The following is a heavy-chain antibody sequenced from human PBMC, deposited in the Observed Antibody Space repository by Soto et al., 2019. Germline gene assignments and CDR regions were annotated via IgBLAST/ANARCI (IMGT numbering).Heavy chain of an antibody. D-gene: IGHD2-8*01. CDR3: AKAVYWGFDL. J-gene: IGHJ4*02. CDR2: ISYNSAAI. V-gene: IGHV3-9*01. Sequence: WVRQTPGKGLEWVSGISYNSAAIGYADSVRGRFTISRDNTKKSLYLQMNSLRDEDTAFYYCAKAVYWGFDLWGRGTLVTVSS.